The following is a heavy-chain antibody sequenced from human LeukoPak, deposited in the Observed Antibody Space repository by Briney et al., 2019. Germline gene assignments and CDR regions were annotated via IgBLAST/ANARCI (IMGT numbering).Heavy chain of an antibody. CDR2: IIPIFGTA. CDR3: ARAPSYYDFWSGYRGYYYYYYMDV. D-gene: IGHD3-3*01. CDR1: GGTFSSYA. V-gene: IGHV1-69*13. Sequence: SVKVSCKASGGTFSSYAISWVRQAPGQGLEWMGGIIPIFGTANYAQKFQGRVTITADESTSTAYMGLSSLRSEDTAVYYCARAPSYYDFWSGYRGYYYYYYMDVWGKGTTVTVSS. J-gene: IGHJ6*03.